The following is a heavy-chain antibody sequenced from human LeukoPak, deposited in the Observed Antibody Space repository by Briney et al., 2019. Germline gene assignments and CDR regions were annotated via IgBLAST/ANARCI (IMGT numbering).Heavy chain of an antibody. CDR1: GGSFSGYY. Sequence: SETLSLTCAVYGGSFSGYYWSWFRQPPGKGLEWIGEINHSGSTNYNPSLKSRVTISVDTSKNQFSLKLSSVTAADTAVYYCASTLYLYYYDSSGYYYWGQGTLVTVSS. D-gene: IGHD3-22*01. V-gene: IGHV4-34*01. CDR2: INHSGST. CDR3: ASTLYLYYYDSSGYYY. J-gene: IGHJ4*02.